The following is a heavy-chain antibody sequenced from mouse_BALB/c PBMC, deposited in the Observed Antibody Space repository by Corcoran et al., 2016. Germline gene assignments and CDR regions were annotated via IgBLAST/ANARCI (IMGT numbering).Heavy chain of an antibody. CDR2: IDPSDSET. CDR1: GYTFTSTW. D-gene: IGHD3-2*01. V-gene: IGHV1-69*02. J-gene: IGHJ2*01. Sequence: QVQLQQPGAELVKPGAPVKLSCKASGYTFTSTWMNWVKQRPGRGIEWIGRIDPSDSETHYNQKFKDKDTLTVDKSSSTAYIQLSSLTSEDSAVYYCSRQLGLPLDYWGQGTTLTVSS. CDR3: SRQLGLPLDY.